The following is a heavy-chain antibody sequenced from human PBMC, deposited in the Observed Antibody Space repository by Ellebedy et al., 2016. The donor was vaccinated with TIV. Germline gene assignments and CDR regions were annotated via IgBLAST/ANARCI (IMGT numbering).Heavy chain of an antibody. D-gene: IGHD2-2*01. J-gene: IGHJ4*02. CDR1: GGSISSYY. V-gene: IGHV4-59*08. CDR3: ARTYCSSTSCLLDY. Sequence: SETLSLTXTVSGGSISSYYWSWIRQPPGKGLEWIGYIYYSGSTNYNPSLKSRVTISVDTSKNQFSLKLSSVTAADTAVYYCARTYCSSTSCLLDYWGQGTLVTVSS. CDR2: IYYSGST.